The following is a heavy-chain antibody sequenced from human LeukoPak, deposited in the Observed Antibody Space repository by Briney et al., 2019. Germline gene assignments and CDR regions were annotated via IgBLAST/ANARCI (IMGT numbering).Heavy chain of an antibody. Sequence: SETLSLTCAVYGGSFSGYYWSWIRQPPGKGLEWIGEINHSGSTNYNPSLKSRVTISVDTSKNQFSLKLSSVTAADTAVYYCAREYGARHFDYWGQGTLVTVSS. CDR1: GGSFSGYY. D-gene: IGHD2/OR15-2a*01. V-gene: IGHV4-34*01. J-gene: IGHJ4*02. CDR3: AREYGARHFDY. CDR2: INHSGST.